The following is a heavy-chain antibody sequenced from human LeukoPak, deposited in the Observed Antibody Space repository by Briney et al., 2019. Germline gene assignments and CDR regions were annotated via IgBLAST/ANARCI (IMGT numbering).Heavy chain of an antibody. CDR3: ARVPAAPRRTGNWFDP. CDR2: MNPNSGNT. D-gene: IGHD2-2*01. Sequence: GASVKVSCKASGYTFTSYDINWVRQATGQGLEWMGWMNPNSGNTGYAQKFQGRVTMTRNTSISTAYMELSSLRSEDTAVYYCARVPAAPRRTGNWFDPWGQGTLVTVSS. V-gene: IGHV1-8*01. CDR1: GYTFTSYD. J-gene: IGHJ5*02.